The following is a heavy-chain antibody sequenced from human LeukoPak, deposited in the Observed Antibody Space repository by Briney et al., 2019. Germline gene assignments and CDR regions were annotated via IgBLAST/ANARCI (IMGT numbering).Heavy chain of an antibody. Sequence: SETLSLTCAVYGGSFSGYYWSWIRQPPGNGLDWIGEINHSGSTNYNPSLKSRVTISVGTSKNQFSLKLSSVTAADTAVYYCARDPLYCSSTSCYRRAFDIWGQGTMVTVSS. J-gene: IGHJ3*02. CDR2: INHSGST. CDR3: ARDPLYCSSTSCYRRAFDI. CDR1: GGSFSGYY. V-gene: IGHV4-34*01. D-gene: IGHD2-2*02.